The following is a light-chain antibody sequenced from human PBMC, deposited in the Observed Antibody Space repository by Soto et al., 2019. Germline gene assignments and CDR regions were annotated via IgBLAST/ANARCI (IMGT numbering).Light chain of an antibody. CDR3: SSYTVINTAV. CDR2: EVD. V-gene: IGLV2-14*01. Sequence: QSALTQPASVSGSPGQSVSISCTGSISDVGAYNYVAWYQHKPGKAPRLLIYEVDHRPSGISPRFSGSKSGNTASLTISGLQTDDEADYYCSSYTVINTAVFGGGTKLTVL. CDR1: ISDVGAYNY. J-gene: IGLJ3*02.